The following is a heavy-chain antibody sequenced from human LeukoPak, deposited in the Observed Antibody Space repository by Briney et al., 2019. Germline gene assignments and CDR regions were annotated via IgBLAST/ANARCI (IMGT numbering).Heavy chain of an antibody. V-gene: IGHV3-53*01. CDR3: ARGKAAAHDAFDI. D-gene: IGHD6-13*01. J-gene: IGHJ3*02. CDR2: IYSGGST. CDR1: GFTVSSNY. Sequence: PGGSLRLSCAASGFTVSSNYMSWVRQAPGKGLEWVSVIYSGGSTYYADSVKGRFTISRDNSKNTLYLQMNSLRAEDTAVYYCARGKAAAHDAFDIWGQGTMATVSS.